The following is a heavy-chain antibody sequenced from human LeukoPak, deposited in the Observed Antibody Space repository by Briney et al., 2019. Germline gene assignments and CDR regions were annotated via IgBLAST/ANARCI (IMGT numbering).Heavy chain of an antibody. D-gene: IGHD3-22*01. CDR2: ISGSGGST. Sequence: GGSLRLSCAASGFTVSSNYMSWVRQAPGKGLEWVSAISGSGGSTYYADSVKGRFTISRDNSKNTLYLQMNSLRAEDTAVYYCARGGSSGYPSHPYNYYYYYYMDVWGKGTTVTVSS. J-gene: IGHJ6*03. CDR3: ARGGSSGYPSHPYNYYYYYYMDV. CDR1: GFTVSSNY. V-gene: IGHV3-23*01.